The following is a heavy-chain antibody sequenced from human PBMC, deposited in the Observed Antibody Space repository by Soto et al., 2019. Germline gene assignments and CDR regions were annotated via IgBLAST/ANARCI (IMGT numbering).Heavy chain of an antibody. D-gene: IGHD2-2*01. CDR1: GGSISSYY. J-gene: IGHJ6*02. Sequence: ETLSLTCTVSGGSISSYYLSWIRQPPGKGLEWIGYIYYSVSTNYNHSLKSRVTISVDTSKNQFSLKLSSVTAADTAVYYCARDSGVVVPAAKYYSYGMDVWGQGTLVTVSS. CDR2: IYYSVST. CDR3: ARDSGVVVPAAKYYSYGMDV. V-gene: IGHV4-59*01.